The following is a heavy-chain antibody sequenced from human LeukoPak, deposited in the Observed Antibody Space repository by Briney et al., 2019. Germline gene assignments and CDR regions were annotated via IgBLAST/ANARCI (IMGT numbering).Heavy chain of an antibody. D-gene: IGHD3-10*01. CDR1: VGSISSYY. V-gene: IGHV4-4*07. CDR2: IYTSGST. Sequence: SETLSLTCTVSVGSISSYYWSWIRQPAGKGLEWIGRIYTSGSTNYNPSLTSRVTISVDTSKNQFSLKLNSVTAADTAVYYCAREGVLLWFGPSNGHFDYWGQGTLVTVSS. J-gene: IGHJ4*02. CDR3: AREGVLLWFGPSNGHFDY.